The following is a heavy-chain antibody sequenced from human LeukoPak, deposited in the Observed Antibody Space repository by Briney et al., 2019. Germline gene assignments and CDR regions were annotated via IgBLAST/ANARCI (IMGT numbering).Heavy chain of an antibody. J-gene: IGHJ6*03. CDR3: ARDAMMVATSSGIYYYYYMDV. V-gene: IGHV3-11*01. CDR1: GFTFSDYY. CDR2: ISSSGSTI. Sequence: GGSPRLSCAASGFTFSDYYMSWIRQAPGRGLEWVSYISSSGSTIYYADSVKGRFTISRDNAKNSLYLQMNSLRAEDTAVYYCARDAMMVATSSGIYYYYYMDVWGKGTTVTISS. D-gene: IGHD5-12*01.